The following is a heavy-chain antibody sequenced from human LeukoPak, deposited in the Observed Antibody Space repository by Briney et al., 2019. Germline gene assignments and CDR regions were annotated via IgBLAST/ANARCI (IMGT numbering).Heavy chain of an antibody. J-gene: IGHJ4*02. CDR2: IYPGDSDT. V-gene: IGHV5-51*01. D-gene: IGHD3-10*01. CDR1: GYSFTNYW. CDR3: ARLWSGSLDY. Sequence: GENPKISCKGSGYSFTNYWIGWVRQMPGKGLEWMGIIYPGDSDTRYSPSFQGQVTISADKSISTAYLQWSSLKASETAMYFCARLWSGSLDYWGQGTLVTVSS.